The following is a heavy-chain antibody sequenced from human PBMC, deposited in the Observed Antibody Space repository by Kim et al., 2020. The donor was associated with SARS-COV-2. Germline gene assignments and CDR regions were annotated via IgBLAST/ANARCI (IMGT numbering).Heavy chain of an antibody. J-gene: IGHJ4*02. CDR2: IWYDGSNK. D-gene: IGHD2-15*01. CDR3: ASSYPRGYGGKGVYFDY. V-gene: IGHV3-33*01. CDR1: GFTFSSYG. Sequence: GGSLRLSCAASGFTFSSYGMHWVRQAPGKGLEWVAVIWYDGSNKYYADSVKGRFTISRDNSKNTLYLQMNSLRAEDTAVYYCASSYPRGYGGKGVYFDYWGQGTLVTVSS.